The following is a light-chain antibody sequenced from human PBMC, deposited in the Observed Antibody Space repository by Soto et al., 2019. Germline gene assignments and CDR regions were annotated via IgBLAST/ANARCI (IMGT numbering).Light chain of an antibody. Sequence: DIQMTQSPSTLSASVGDRVTITCRASQSISSWLAWYQQKPGKAPKLLIYKASSLESGVPSRFSGSGSRTEFTLTISSLQPDDFATYYCQQYTSMYTFGQGTKLEIK. V-gene: IGKV1-5*03. CDR3: QQYTSMYT. CDR2: KAS. CDR1: QSISSW. J-gene: IGKJ2*01.